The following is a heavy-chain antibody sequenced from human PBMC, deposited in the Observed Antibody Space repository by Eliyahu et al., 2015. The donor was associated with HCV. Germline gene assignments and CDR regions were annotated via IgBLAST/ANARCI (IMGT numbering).Heavy chain of an antibody. CDR2: IYSGGST. J-gene: IGHJ6*03. CDR1: GFTVSSNY. V-gene: IGHV3-66*02. Sequence: EVQLVESGGGLVQPGGSLRLSCAASGFTVSSNYXXWVRQAPGKGLEWVSVIYSGGSTYYADSVKGRFTISRDNSKNTLYLQMNSLRAEDTAVYYCARVNPSRFLEWLPNYYYYYYMDVWGKGTTVTVSS. CDR3: ARVNPSRFLEWLPNYYYYYYMDV. D-gene: IGHD3-3*01.